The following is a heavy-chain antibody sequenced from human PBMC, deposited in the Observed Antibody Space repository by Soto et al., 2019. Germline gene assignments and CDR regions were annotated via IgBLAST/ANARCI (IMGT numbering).Heavy chain of an antibody. CDR2: LYDVDGS. V-gene: IGHV3-NL1*01. CDR3: ASWHEREHAYDV. Sequence: GGSLRLSCAASGFTFSDYGMHWVRQAPGKGLEWVSALYDVDGSFYADSVKGRFTTSSDSSKTTVYLQMNGLRPDDTAVYYCASWHEREHAYDVWGQGTTVTVSS. CDR1: GFTFSDYG. J-gene: IGHJ3*01. D-gene: IGHD1-1*01.